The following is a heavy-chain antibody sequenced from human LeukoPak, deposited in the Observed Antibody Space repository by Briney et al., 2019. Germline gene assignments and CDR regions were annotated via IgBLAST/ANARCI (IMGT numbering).Heavy chain of an antibody. D-gene: IGHD3-3*01. J-gene: IGHJ4*02. V-gene: IGHV4-4*02. CDR2: VHLDGRT. CDR1: GGSVINTNW. Sequence: SGTLSLTCGVSGGSVINTNWWTWVRQPPGKGLEWIGEVHLDGRTNYNPSLESRLTMSVDVSENQVSLKLTSVTAADTAVYYCAREGGFYRPLDYSGQGTLVTVAS. CDR3: AREGGFYRPLDY.